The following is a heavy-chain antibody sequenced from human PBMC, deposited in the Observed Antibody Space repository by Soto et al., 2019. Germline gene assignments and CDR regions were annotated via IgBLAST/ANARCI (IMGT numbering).Heavy chain of an antibody. D-gene: IGHD6-13*01. Sequence: PGGSLRLSCAASGLTFRSYSINWGRQAPGKGLEWVSYISISSRTIYYADSVKGRFTISRDDAKNSLYLQMNSLRDEDTSVYYCARDNGIAGSFDPWGQGTLVTVSS. J-gene: IGHJ5*02. CDR1: GLTFRSYS. V-gene: IGHV3-48*02. CDR3: ARDNGIAGSFDP. CDR2: ISISSRTI.